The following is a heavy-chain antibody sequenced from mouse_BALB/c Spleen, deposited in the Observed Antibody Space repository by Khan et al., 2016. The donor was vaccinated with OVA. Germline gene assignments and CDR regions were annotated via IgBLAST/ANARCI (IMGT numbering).Heavy chain of an antibody. D-gene: IGHD2-4*01. V-gene: IGHV3-2*02. J-gene: IGHJ2*01. Sequence: EVQLQESGPGLVKPSQSLSLTCTVTGYSITSGYAWNWIRQFPGNKLEWMGYLSYSGGTSYNPSLKSRISLIRDTSKNQFFLQLNSVSTEDTATFDCARGNYDGYYVDYWGQGTPLTVSS. CDR1: GYSITSGYA. CDR3: ARGNYDGYYVDY. CDR2: LSYSGGT.